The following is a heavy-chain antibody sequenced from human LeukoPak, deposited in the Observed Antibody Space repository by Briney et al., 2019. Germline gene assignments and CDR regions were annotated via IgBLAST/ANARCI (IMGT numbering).Heavy chain of an antibody. CDR3: SGHMTTADY. CDR2: IKSKVHVGTT. J-gene: IGHJ4*02. CDR1: RFTFSNAW. Sequence: GGSLRRSCVASRFTFSNAWMSCVRQAPGKGLEWVARIKSKVHVGTTDYAAPVNVRFTISRDDSKNTLYLEMNSLKTEVTAVYYCSGHMTTADYWGQGTLVTVSS. D-gene: IGHD4-11*01. V-gene: IGHV3-15*01.